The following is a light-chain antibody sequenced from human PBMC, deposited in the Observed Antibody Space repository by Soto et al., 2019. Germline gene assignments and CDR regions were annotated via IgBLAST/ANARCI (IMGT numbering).Light chain of an antibody. CDR1: GSDVGYYTY. J-gene: IGLJ1*01. V-gene: IGLV2-14*01. CDR3: ISFTAYSTYV. Sequence: QSALTQPASVSGSPGQSITISCTGTGSDVGYYTYVSWFQQHPGKAPKLLIYEVSNRPSGISHRFSGSKSGNTASLTISGLRPEDEADYYCISFTAYSTYVFGSGTKLTVL. CDR2: EVS.